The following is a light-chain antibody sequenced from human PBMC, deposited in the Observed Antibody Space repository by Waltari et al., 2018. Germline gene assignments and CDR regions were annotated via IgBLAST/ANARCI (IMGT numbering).Light chain of an antibody. Sequence: QSALTQPPSVSGSPGQSVTISCTGTSSDVGSYNRVSWYQQPPGTAPKLMIYEVSNRPSGVPDRFSGSKSGNTPSLTISVLQAEDEADYYCSSYTSSSIVVFGGGTKLTVL. CDR1: SSDVGSYNR. V-gene: IGLV2-18*02. CDR3: SSYTSSSIVV. CDR2: EVS. J-gene: IGLJ2*01.